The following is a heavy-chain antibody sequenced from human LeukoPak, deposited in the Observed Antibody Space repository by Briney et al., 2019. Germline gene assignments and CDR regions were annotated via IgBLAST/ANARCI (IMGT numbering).Heavy chain of an antibody. J-gene: IGHJ6*02. CDR1: GGSLSRHY. CDR2: IHYSGST. Sequence: SETLSLTCTVSGGSLSRHYWSWMRQPPGKGLEWIGHIHYSGSTNYNPSLKSRVAISIDTSKNQFSLRLSSVTAVDTAVYYCARVSGATITTYYGMDVWGQGTTVTVS. D-gene: IGHD5-12*01. CDR3: ARVSGATITTYYGMDV. V-gene: IGHV4-59*11.